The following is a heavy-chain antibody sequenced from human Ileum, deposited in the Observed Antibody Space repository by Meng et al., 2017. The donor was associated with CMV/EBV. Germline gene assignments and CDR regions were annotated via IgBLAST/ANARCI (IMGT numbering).Heavy chain of an antibody. Sequence: SVKVSCKASGGTFSSYAISWVRQAPGQGLEWMGGIIPILGIANYAQKFQGRVTITADKSTSTAYMELSSLRSEDTAVYYCASSNVLRFLEWLSANYYYYYGMDVWGQGTTVTVSS. V-gene: IGHV1-69*10. CDR3: ASSNVLRFLEWLSANYYYYYGMDV. D-gene: IGHD3-3*01. CDR2: IIPILGIA. J-gene: IGHJ6*02. CDR1: GGTFSSYA.